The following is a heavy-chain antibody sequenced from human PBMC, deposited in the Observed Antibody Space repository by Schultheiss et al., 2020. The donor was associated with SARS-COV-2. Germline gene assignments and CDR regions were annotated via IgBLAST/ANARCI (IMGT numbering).Heavy chain of an antibody. V-gene: IGHV4-30-4*01. Sequence: SETLSLTCAVSHYSISSGYYWSWIRQPPGKGLEWIGYIYYSGSTYYNPSLKSRVTISVDTSKNQFSLKLSSVTAADTAVYYCARGNETYDYWGQGTLVTVSS. CDR2: IYYSGST. CDR3: ARGNETYDY. D-gene: IGHD3-10*01. CDR1: HYSISSGYY. J-gene: IGHJ4*02.